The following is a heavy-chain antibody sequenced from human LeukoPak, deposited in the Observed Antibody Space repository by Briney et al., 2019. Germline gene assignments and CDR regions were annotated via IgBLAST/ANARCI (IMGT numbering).Heavy chain of an antibody. CDR3: ARGALGYCSSTSCTGVY. Sequence: GASVKVSCKASGYTFTGYYMHWVRQAPGQGLEWMGWINPNSGGTNYAQKFQGRVTMTRDTSISTAYMELSRLRSDDTAVYYCARGALGYCSSTSCTGVYWGQGTLVTVSS. J-gene: IGHJ4*02. D-gene: IGHD2-2*01. CDR2: INPNSGGT. CDR1: GYTFTGYY. V-gene: IGHV1-2*02.